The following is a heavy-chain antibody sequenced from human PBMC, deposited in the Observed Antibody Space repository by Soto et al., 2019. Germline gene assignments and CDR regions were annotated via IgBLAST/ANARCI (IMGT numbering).Heavy chain of an antibody. J-gene: IGHJ4*02. CDR2: IYYSGST. Sequence: SETLSLTCTVSVGSISSGAYYWSWVRQPPGKGLEWIGYIYYSGSTYYNPSLKSRVTISVDTSKNQFSLKLSSVTATDTAVYYCARNNYGDTYYFDKWGQGTLVTVS. V-gene: IGHV4-30-4*01. D-gene: IGHD4-17*01. CDR3: ARNNYGDTYYFDK. CDR1: VGSISSGAYY.